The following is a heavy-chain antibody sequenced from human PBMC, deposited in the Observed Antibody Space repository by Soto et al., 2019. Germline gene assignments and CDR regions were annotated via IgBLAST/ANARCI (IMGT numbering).Heavy chain of an antibody. CDR2: ISAYNGNT. D-gene: IGHD3-16*02. Sequence: GPSVKVSCKASGYTFTSYGISWVRQAPEQGLEWMGWISAYNGNTNYAQKLRGRVTMTTDTSTSTAYMELRSLRSDDTAVYYCARDLSPYDYIWGSYRSPFDYWGQGTLVTVSS. J-gene: IGHJ4*02. CDR1: GYTFTSYG. CDR3: ARDLSPYDYIWGSYRSPFDY. V-gene: IGHV1-18*01.